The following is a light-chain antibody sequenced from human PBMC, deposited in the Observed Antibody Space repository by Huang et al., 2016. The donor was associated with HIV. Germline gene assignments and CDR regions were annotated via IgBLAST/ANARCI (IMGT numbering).Light chain of an antibody. Sequence: EIVLTQSPAALSLSPGQKATLFCRASQTVTDNYLAWYQQKPGQAPRLLVYGASDRVNDSPARFSGSGSGTDFTLSISSLEPEDFALYFCQQYASSFFTFGQGTNLEI. CDR2: GAS. J-gene: IGKJ2*01. CDR3: QQYASSFFT. V-gene: IGKV3-20*01. CDR1: QTVTDNY.